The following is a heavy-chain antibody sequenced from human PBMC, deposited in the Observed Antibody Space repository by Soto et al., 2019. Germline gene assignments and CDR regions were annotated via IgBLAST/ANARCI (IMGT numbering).Heavy chain of an antibody. CDR3: ARRKRYCTNGVCYTGGTYYYGMDV. J-gene: IGHJ6*02. D-gene: IGHD2-8*01. CDR2: IYYSGST. CDR1: GGSVSSGAFY. Sequence: NPSETLSLTCSVSGGSVSSGAFYWGWIRQSPGKGLECLGYIYYSGSTYYNPSLKSRVTISVDTSENQFSLKLSSVTAADTAVYYCARRKRYCTNGVCYTGGTYYYGMDVWGQGTTVTVSS. V-gene: IGHV4-39*01.